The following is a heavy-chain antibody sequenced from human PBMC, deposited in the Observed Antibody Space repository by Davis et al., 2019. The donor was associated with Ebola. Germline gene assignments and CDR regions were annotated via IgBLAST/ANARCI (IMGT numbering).Heavy chain of an antibody. CDR1: GFTFSSYA. V-gene: IGHV3-7*03. Sequence: GESLKISCAASGFTFSSYAMSWVRQAPGKGLEWVANIKQDGSEKYYVDSVKGRFTISRDNAKNSLYLQMNSLRAEDTAVYYCARGSRNMDVWGQGTTVTVSS. J-gene: IGHJ6*02. CDR3: ARGSRNMDV. CDR2: IKQDGSEK.